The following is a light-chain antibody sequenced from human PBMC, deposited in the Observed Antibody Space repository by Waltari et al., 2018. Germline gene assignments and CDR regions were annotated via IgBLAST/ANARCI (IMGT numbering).Light chain of an antibody. Sequence: QSVLTQPPSASGTPGQRVTISCSGSSSNIGSNHVYWYQQLPGMAPTLLIYRNDQPPPGVPDRFSGSKSGSSASRASSGLRAEDEAYYYCGAWDDSLSGHYVFGTGTKVTVL. V-gene: IGLV1-47*01. CDR2: RND. CDR1: SSNIGSNH. J-gene: IGLJ1*01. CDR3: GAWDDSLSGHYV.